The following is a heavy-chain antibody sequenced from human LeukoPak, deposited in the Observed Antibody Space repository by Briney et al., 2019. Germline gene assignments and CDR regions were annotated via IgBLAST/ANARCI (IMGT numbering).Heavy chain of an antibody. CDR2: INADEDRA. CDR3: ARAAYCGGDCYSYDY. CDR1: GFTFSDYW. Sequence: GGSLRLSCAASGFTFSDYWMHWVRQAPGKGLVWVSHINADEDRAAYADSVKGRFTISRDNARNTLYLQMNSLRAEDTAVYYCARAAYCGGDCYSYDYWGQGTLVTVSS. J-gene: IGHJ4*02. V-gene: IGHV3-74*01. D-gene: IGHD2-21*02.